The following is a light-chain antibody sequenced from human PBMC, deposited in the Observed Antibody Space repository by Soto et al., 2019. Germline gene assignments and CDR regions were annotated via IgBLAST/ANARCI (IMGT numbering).Light chain of an antibody. V-gene: IGLV2-14*02. CDR3: SSYTTVPSPQWV. CDR2: EAS. Sequence: QSALTQPASVSGSPGQSITISCTGTSSNVGSYNLVSWYQHHPGEAPKLLISEASKRPSGVSDRFSASKSGNTASLTISGLQAEDEAHYYCSSYTTVPSPQWVFAGGTKLTVL. J-gene: IGLJ3*02. CDR1: SSNVGSYNL.